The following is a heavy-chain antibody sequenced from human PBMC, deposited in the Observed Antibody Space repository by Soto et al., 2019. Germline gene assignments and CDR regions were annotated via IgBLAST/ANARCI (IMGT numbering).Heavy chain of an antibody. CDR2: ISAYNGNT. D-gene: IGHD6-13*01. CDR1: CYTFTSGD. V-gene: IGHV1-18*01. CDR3: ARDLAADGIVDY. Sequence: SVKVSFKDSCYTFTSGDISWVRQAPGQGLEWMGWISAYNGNTNYAQKLQGRVTMTTDTSTSTAYMELRSLRPDDTAVHYCARDLAADGIVDYWGQGTRGIVSS. J-gene: IGHJ4*02.